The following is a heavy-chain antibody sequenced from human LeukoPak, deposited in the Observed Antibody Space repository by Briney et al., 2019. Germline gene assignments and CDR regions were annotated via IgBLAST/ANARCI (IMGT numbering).Heavy chain of an antibody. CDR1: GYTFTSNF. D-gene: IGHD1-1*01. V-gene: IGHV1-46*01. CDR2: INPSGDSP. J-gene: IGHJ4*02. CDR3: ARGTGSLDY. Sequence: ASVKVSCKASGYTFTSNFIHWVRQAPGQGLEWMGIINPSGDSPTYAQRFQGRVTMTRDPSTSTVYMELSSLRSEDTAVYYCARGTGSLDYWGQGSLVTVSS.